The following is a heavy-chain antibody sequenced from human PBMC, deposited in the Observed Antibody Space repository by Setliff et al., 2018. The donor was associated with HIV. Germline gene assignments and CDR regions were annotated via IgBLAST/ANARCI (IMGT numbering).Heavy chain of an antibody. CDR1: GYTFTSNG. CDR2: ISAYNGNT. J-gene: IGHJ4*02. CDR3: ATAERLDTSASYWFGY. Sequence: ASVKVSCKASGYTFTSNGITWVRQAPGQGLEWMGWISAYNGNTDYAQKFQGRVTMSTDTSTSTAYMELRSLRSDDTAMYYYATAERLDTSASYWFGYWGQGTVVTVSS. D-gene: IGHD6-19*01. V-gene: IGHV1-18*01.